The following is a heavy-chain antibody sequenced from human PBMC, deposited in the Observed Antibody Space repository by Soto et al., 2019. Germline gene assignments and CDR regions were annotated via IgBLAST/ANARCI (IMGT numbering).Heavy chain of an antibody. D-gene: IGHD6-19*01. V-gene: IGHV3-9*01. J-gene: IGHJ4*02. CDR2: ISWNSGSI. Sequence: EVQLVESGGGLVQPGRSLRLSCAASGFTFDDYAMHWVRQAPGKGLEWVSGISWNSGSIGYADSVKGRFTISRDNAKNSLYLQMNSLRAEDTALYYCAKDREDSYSCGWYRIGPFWLFDYWGQGTLVTVSS. CDR3: AKDREDSYSCGWYRIGPFWLFDY. CDR1: GFTFDDYA.